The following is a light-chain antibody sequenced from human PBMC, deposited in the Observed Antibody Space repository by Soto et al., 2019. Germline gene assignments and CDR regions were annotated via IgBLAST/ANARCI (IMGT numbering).Light chain of an antibody. CDR2: KAS. J-gene: IGKJ1*01. Sequence: DIQMTQSPSTLSASVGDRVPITCRASQSISSWLAWYQQQPGKAPKLLIYKASSLESGVPSRFSGSGSGTEFTLTISSLQPDDFATYYCQQYNSYPWTFGQGTRWIS. V-gene: IGKV1-5*03. CDR3: QQYNSYPWT. CDR1: QSISSW.